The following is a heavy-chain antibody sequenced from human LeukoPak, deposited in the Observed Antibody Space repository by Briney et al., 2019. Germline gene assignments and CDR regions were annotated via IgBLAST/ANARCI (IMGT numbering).Heavy chain of an antibody. CDR3: ASVRRDGYPFDY. Sequence: SETLSLTCTVSGGSITTYFWSWIRQPPAKGLEWIGYIYYIGSTNYNPSLKSRVTISVDTSKNQFSLKLSSVTAADTAVYYCASVRRDGYPFDYWGQGTLVTVSS. J-gene: IGHJ4*02. V-gene: IGHV4-59*01. CDR1: GGSITTYF. D-gene: IGHD5-24*01. CDR2: IYYIGST.